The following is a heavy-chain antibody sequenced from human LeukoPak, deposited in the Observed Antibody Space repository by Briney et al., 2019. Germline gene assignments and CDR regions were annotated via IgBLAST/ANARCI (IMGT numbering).Heavy chain of an antibody. CDR1: GYTFTSYD. J-gene: IGHJ1*01. Sequence: ASVTVSCKASGYTFTSYDINWVRHAPRQGLEWMGWMNPNSGNTGYAQKFQGRVTMTRNTSTSTAYMELSSLRPEDTAVYYCARGGEGSIGNLQHWGQGTLVTVSS. CDR3: ARGGEGSIGNLQH. V-gene: IGHV1-8*02. CDR2: MNPNSGNT. D-gene: IGHD1-26*01.